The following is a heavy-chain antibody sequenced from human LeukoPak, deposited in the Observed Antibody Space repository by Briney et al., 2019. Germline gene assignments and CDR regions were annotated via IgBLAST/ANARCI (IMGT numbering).Heavy chain of an antibody. CDR1: GFTFSNST. V-gene: IGHV3-23*01. D-gene: IGHD4-23*01. Sequence: GGSLRLSCAASGFTFSNSTMGWVRQAPGQGLQWVSAVIGSGTMTSYADSVRGRFTISRDNSKNTLSLQMNSLKAEDTAVYYCAKAYDYGGKGPSPFDYWGQGTLVTISS. CDR3: AKAYDYGGKGPSPFDY. CDR2: VIGSGTMT. J-gene: IGHJ4*02.